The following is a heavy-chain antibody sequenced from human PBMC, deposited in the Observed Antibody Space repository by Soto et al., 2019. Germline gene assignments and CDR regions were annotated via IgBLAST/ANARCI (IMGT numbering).Heavy chain of an antibody. Sequence: ASVKVSCKASGYTFTSYGISWVRQAPGQGLEWMGWISAYNGNTNYTQKHKGRVTMTTDTSTSTAYMELRSLRSDDTAVYYCARGPEGGPPGYWGQGTLVTVSS. V-gene: IGHV1-18*01. D-gene: IGHD2-15*01. CDR3: ARGPEGGPPGY. CDR2: ISAYNGNT. J-gene: IGHJ4*02. CDR1: GYTFTSYG.